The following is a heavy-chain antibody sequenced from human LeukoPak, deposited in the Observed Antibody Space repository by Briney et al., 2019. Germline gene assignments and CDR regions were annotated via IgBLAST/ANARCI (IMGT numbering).Heavy chain of an antibody. V-gene: IGHV3-7*01. CDR3: AREVYCSGGSCYSDYYYGMDV. Sequence: GGSLRLSCVASGFSFSSYWMSWVRQAPGKGLEWVGNIRKDGSERYYIDSVKGRFTISRDNAKNSLYVQMNSLRAEDTAVYYCAREVYCSGGSCYSDYYYGMDVWGQGTTVTVSS. CDR2: IRKDGSER. J-gene: IGHJ6*02. D-gene: IGHD2-15*01. CDR1: GFSFSSYW.